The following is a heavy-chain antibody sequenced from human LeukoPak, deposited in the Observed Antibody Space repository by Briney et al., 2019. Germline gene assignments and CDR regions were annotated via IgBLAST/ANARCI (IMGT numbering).Heavy chain of an antibody. D-gene: IGHD3-3*01. Sequence: GGSLRLSCAASGFTFSSYAMSWVRQAPGKGLEWVSAISGSGGSTYYADSVKGRFTISRDNSKNTLYLQMNSLRAEDTAVYYCARARTGFWSGYSYYFDYWGQGTLVTVSS. CDR2: ISGSGGST. CDR3: ARARTGFWSGYSYYFDY. J-gene: IGHJ4*02. CDR1: GFTFSSYA. V-gene: IGHV3-23*01.